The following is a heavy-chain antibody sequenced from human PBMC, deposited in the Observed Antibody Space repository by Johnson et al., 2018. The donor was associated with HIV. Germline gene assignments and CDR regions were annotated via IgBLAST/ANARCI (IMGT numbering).Heavy chain of an antibody. J-gene: IGHJ3*02. CDR3: AKTIFGVVSDAVDI. D-gene: IGHD3-3*01. Sequence: QVQLVESGGGVVQPGRSLRLSCAASGFTFRKYGMRWVRQAPGKGLEWVAVISYDGNTKSYADSVTGRFTISRENSKNALYLQMNSLRTEDTAMYYCAKTIFGVVSDAVDIWGQGTMVIVSS. CDR1: GFTFRKYG. CDR2: ISYDGNTK. V-gene: IGHV3-30*18.